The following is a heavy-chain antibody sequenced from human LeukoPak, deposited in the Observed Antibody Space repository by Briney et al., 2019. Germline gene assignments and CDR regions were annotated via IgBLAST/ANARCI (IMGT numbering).Heavy chain of an antibody. CDR3: ARVLSGYYYYYMDV. J-gene: IGHJ6*03. Sequence: SETLSLTCAVYGGSFSGYYWSWIRQPPGKGLEWIGEINHSGSTNYNPSLKSRVTISVDTSKNQFSLQLSSVTAADTAVYYCARVLSGYYYYYMDVWGKGTTVTASS. D-gene: IGHD3-3*01. CDR2: INHSGST. V-gene: IGHV4-34*01. CDR1: GGSFSGYY.